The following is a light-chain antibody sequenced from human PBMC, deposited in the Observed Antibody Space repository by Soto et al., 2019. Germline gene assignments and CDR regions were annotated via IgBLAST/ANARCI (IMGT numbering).Light chain of an antibody. Sequence: EIVMTQSPATLSVSPGERATLSCRASQTVSSKLAWYQLKPGQAPRLLIYGASTRATDIPARFSGSGSGTEFALTIGSLQSEDFAVYFCQQYNNSPPAFGQGTTVE. CDR3: QQYNNSPPA. CDR1: QTVSSK. CDR2: GAS. V-gene: IGKV3-15*01. J-gene: IGKJ1*01.